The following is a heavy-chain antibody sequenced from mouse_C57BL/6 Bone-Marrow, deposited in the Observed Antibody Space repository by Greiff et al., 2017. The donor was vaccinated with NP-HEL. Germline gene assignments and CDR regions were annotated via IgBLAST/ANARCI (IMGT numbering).Heavy chain of an antibody. J-gene: IGHJ4*01. V-gene: IGHV7-3*01. CDR2: IRNKANGYTT. D-gene: IGHD2-4*01. Sequence: EVQGVESGGGLVQPGGSLSLSCAASGFTFTDYYMNWVRQPPGKALEWLGFIRNKANGYTTEYSASVKGRFTISRDNSQSILYLQMNALSAEDSATYFCARSIYYDYADDPFYAMDYWGQGTSVTGSS. CDR3: ARSIYYDYADDPFYAMDY. CDR1: GFTFTDYY.